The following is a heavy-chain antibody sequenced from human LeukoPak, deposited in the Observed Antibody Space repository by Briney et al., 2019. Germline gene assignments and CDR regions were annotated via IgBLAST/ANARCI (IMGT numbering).Heavy chain of an antibody. CDR3: ARDLLGYNYYYMDV. D-gene: IGHD3-16*02. V-gene: IGHV3-21*01. J-gene: IGHJ6*03. Sequence: GGSLRLSCAASGFTSSSYNMNWVRQAPGKGLEWVSSISSSDSYIYYADSVKGRFTISRDNAKNSLFLQMNSLRAEDTAVYYCARDLLGYNYYYMDVWGKGTTVTVSS. CDR1: GFTSSSYN. CDR2: ISSSDSYI.